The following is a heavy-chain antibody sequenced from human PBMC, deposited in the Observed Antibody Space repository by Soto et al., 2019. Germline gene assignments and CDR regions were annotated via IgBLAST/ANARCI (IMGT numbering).Heavy chain of an antibody. Sequence: PGGSLRLSCAASGFTFSSYATHWVRQAPGKGLEYVSAISSNGGSTYYANSVKGRFTISRDNSKNTLYLQMGSLRAEDMAVYYCARIEYSSSSGGPMDVWGKGTTVTVSS. D-gene: IGHD6-6*01. CDR3: ARIEYSSSSGGPMDV. V-gene: IGHV3-64*01. CDR1: GFTFSSYA. CDR2: ISSNGGST. J-gene: IGHJ6*03.